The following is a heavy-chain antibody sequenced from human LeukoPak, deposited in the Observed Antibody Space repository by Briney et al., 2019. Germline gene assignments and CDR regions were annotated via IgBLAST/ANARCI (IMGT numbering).Heavy chain of an antibody. Sequence: VKVSCKASGNTFTGYYMHWVRQAPGQGLEWMGRINPNSGGTNYAQKFQGWVTMTRDTSISTAYMELSRLRSDDTAVYYCARGYSYGYIIDYWGQGTLVTVSS. J-gene: IGHJ4*02. CDR3: ARGYSYGYIIDY. D-gene: IGHD5-18*01. CDR1: GNTFTGYY. CDR2: INPNSGGT. V-gene: IGHV1-2*04.